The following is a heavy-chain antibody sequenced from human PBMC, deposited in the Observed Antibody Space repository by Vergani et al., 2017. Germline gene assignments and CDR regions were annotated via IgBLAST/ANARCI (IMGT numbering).Heavy chain of an antibody. Sequence: EVQLVESGGVLVQPGRSLRLSCAASGFTFDDYAMHWVRQAPGKGLEWVSGISWNSGSIGYADSVKGRFTISRDNAKNSLYLQMNSLRAEDTALYYCAKDANIAAAGYLDYWGQGTLVTVSS. CDR3: AKDANIAAAGYLDY. D-gene: IGHD6-13*01. J-gene: IGHJ4*02. CDR1: GFTFDDYA. CDR2: ISWNSGSI. V-gene: IGHV3-9*01.